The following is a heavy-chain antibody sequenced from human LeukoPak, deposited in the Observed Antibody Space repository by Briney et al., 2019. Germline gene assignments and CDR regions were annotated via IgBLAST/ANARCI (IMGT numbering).Heavy chain of an antibody. CDR3: ARGAEGGWFDP. CDR2: IYYSGST. J-gene: IGHJ5*02. Sequence: SETLSLTCTVSGGSISSGDYYWSWIRQPPGKGLEWIGYIYYSGSTYYNPSLKSRVTISVDTSKNQFSLKLSSVTAADTAVYYCARGAEGGWFDPWGQGTLVTVSS. D-gene: IGHD1-14*01. CDR1: GGSISSGDYY. V-gene: IGHV4-30-4*08.